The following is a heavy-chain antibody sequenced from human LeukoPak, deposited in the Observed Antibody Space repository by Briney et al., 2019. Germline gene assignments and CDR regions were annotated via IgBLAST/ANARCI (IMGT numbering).Heavy chain of an antibody. CDR3: AKDKVGSSSWYPQYFDY. Sequence: GGSLRLSCAASGFTFSDYYMSWIRRAPGKGLEWVSYISSSGSTIYYADSVKGRFTISRDNAKNSLYLQMNSLRAEDTALYYCAKDKVGSSSWYPQYFDYWGQGTLVTVSS. V-gene: IGHV3-11*01. D-gene: IGHD6-13*01. CDR2: ISSSGSTI. J-gene: IGHJ4*02. CDR1: GFTFSDYY.